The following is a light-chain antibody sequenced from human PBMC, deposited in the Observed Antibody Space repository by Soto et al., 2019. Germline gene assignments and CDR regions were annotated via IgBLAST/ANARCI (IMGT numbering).Light chain of an antibody. Sequence: DIQMTQSPPSLSASVGDRVTITCRASQGIGNYLGWYQQKPGKAPKRLIYAASSLQGGVPSRFSGSGSGTEFTLTISSLHPEDFAAYYCLQHSSYPFTFGPGTKVDIK. J-gene: IGKJ3*01. CDR1: QGIGNY. V-gene: IGKV1-17*01. CDR3: LQHSSYPFT. CDR2: AAS.